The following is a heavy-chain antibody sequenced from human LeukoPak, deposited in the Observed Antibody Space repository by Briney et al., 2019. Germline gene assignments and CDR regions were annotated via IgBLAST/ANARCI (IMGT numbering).Heavy chain of an antibody. J-gene: IGHJ5*02. CDR1: GDSINSHH. V-gene: IGHV4-59*11. Sequence: SETLSLTCTVSGDSINSHHWNWIRQPPGKGLEWIGYMYYSGSTMYNRSLKSRVAISIDTSKNQFSLKLSSVTAADTAVYYCARDTSDYYFDPWGQGILVTVSS. CDR2: MYYSGST. CDR3: ARDTSDYYFDP. D-gene: IGHD1-26*01.